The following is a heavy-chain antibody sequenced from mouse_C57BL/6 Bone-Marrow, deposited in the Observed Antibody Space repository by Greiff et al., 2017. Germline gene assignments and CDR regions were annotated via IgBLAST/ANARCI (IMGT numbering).Heavy chain of an antibody. CDR2: ISYDGSN. J-gene: IGHJ2*01. D-gene: IGHD2-1*01. CDR3: AGMIYYGNYGDY. V-gene: IGHV3-6*01. CDR1: GYSITSGYY. Sequence: DVQLQESGPGLVKPSQSLSLTCSVTGYSITSGYYWNWIRQFPGNKLEWMGYISYDGSNNYNPSIKNRISITGDTSKNQFFLKLNSVTTEDTATYYCAGMIYYGNYGDYWGQGTTLTVSS.